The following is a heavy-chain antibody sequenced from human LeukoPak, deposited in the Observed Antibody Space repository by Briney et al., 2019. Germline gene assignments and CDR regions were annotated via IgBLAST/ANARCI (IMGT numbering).Heavy chain of an antibody. D-gene: IGHD3-16*01. CDR3: ARAGGVELTGQVGDPLYYYYYMDV. V-gene: IGHV1-46*01. CDR2: INPSGGST. CDR1: GYTFTSYY. Sequence: ASVKVSCKASGYTFTSYYMHWVRQAPGRGLEWMGIINPSGGSTSYAQKFQGRVTMTRDMSTSTVYMELSSLRSEDTAVYYCARAGGVELTGQVGDPLYYYYYMDVWGKGTTVTVSS. J-gene: IGHJ6*03.